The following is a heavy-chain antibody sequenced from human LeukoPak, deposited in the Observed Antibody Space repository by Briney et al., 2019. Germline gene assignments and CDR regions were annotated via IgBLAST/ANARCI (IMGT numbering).Heavy chain of an antibody. Sequence: PGGSLRLSCAASGFTFSSNWMSWVRQAPGKGLEWVANINQYESEKYYVDSVKGRFTISRDNAKNSLYLQMNSLRVEDTAMYYCASGMRVGPNIWGQGTLVTVSS. J-gene: IGHJ4*02. D-gene: IGHD1-26*01. CDR2: INQYESEK. V-gene: IGHV3-7*01. CDR1: GFTFSSNW. CDR3: ASGMRVGPNI.